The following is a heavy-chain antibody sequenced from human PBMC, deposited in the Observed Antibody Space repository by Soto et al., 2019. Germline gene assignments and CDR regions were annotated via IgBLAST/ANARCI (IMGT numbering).Heavy chain of an antibody. Sequence: SETLSLTCTVSGGSISSSSYYWGWIRQPPGKGLEWIGSIYYSGSTYYNPSLKSRVTISVDTSKNQFSLKLSSVTAADTAVYYCARLGPDILGFDYWGQGTLVTVSS. D-gene: IGHD3-9*01. CDR1: GGSISSSSYY. J-gene: IGHJ4*02. V-gene: IGHV4-39*01. CDR2: IYYSGST. CDR3: ARLGPDILGFDY.